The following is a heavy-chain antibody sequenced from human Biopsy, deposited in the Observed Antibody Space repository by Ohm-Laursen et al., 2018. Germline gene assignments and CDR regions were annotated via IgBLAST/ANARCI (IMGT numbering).Heavy chain of an antibody. D-gene: IGHD1-14*01. V-gene: IGHV1-69*06. CDR1: GDRFSNYP. CDR2: IIPISNTP. Sequence: SVKVSCKVSGDRFSNYPISWVRQAPGQGLEWMGGIIPISNTPKYAQRFQGRVTITADRSTTTAYMELSSLRSEDTAVYYCARDTELLSIGLDYNFGMVGWGQGTTVTVSS. CDR3: ARDTELLSIGLDYNFGMVG. J-gene: IGHJ6*02.